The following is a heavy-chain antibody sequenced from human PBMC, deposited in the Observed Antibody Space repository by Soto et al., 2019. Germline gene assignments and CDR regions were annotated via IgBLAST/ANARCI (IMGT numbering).Heavy chain of an antibody. CDR1: EETFNKFA. Sequence: QVELVQSGAEVKTPGSSVKVSCKASEETFNKFAITWVRQAPGQGLEWMGGIILLFGKTEYAQQFRGRLTITAYKSTRTIYMELDNLRSEDTAIYYCTRAPFDCYSRIDPWGPGTLVTVSS. D-gene: IGHD2-15*01. J-gene: IGHJ5*01. V-gene: IGHV1-69*06. CDR3: TRAPFDCYSRIDP. CDR2: IILLFGKT.